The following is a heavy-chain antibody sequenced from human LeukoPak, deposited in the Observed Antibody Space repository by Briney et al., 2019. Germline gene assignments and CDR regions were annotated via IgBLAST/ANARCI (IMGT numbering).Heavy chain of an antibody. CDR3: IREVQVRASASLGL. Sequence: GGSLRLSCAASGFTFTSVWMHWFRQAPGRGLVWISRISTDGAVTGYADSVKGRFTISRDNVRNTLHLQMNNLSLEDTAVYFCIREVQVRASASLGLWGRGTLVTVS. V-gene: IGHV3-74*01. J-gene: IGHJ4*01. CDR2: ISTDGAVT. D-gene: IGHD1-1*01. CDR1: GFTFTSVW.